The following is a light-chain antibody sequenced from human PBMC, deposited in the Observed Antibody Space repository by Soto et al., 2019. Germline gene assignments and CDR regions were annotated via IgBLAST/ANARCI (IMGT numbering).Light chain of an antibody. CDR1: SSDVGGYNY. J-gene: IGLJ1*01. Sequence: QSALAQPASVSGSPGQSITISCTGTSSDVGGYNYVSWYQQHPGKAPKLMIYEVSNRPSGVSNRFSGSKSGNTASLTISGLQAENEADYYCRSYTSSSPPYVFGSGTKGTVL. V-gene: IGLV2-14*01. CDR3: RSYTSSSPPYV. CDR2: EVS.